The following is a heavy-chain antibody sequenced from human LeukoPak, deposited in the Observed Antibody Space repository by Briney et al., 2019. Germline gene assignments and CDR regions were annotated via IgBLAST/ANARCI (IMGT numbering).Heavy chain of an antibody. CDR3: AKHRFESGGYHSTD. V-gene: IGHV3-23*01. J-gene: IGHJ4*02. D-gene: IGHD3-22*01. CDR2: FSGSGGST. Sequence: GGSLRLSCAASGFTFSSYAMSWVRQAPGKGLEWVSAFSGSGGSTYYADSVKGRFTISRDNSKNTLYLQMNSLRDEDTAVYYCAKHRFESGGYHSTDWGQGTLVTVSS. CDR1: GFTFSSYA.